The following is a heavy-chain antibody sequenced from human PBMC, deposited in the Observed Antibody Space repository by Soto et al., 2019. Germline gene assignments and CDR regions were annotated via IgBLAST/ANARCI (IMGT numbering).Heavy chain of an antibody. CDR3: ARDQMGATFFYYYGMDV. Sequence: WGSLRLSCAASGFTFSSYGMHWVRQAPGKGLEWVAVIWYDGSNKYYADSVKGRFTISRDNSKNTLYLQMNSLRAEDTAVYYCARDQMGATFFYYYGMDVWGQGTTVTVSS. J-gene: IGHJ6*02. D-gene: IGHD1-26*01. CDR1: GFTFSSYG. CDR2: IWYDGSNK. V-gene: IGHV3-33*01.